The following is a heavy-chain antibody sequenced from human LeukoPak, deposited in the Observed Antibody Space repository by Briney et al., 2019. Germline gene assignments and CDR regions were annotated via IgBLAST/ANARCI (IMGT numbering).Heavy chain of an antibody. CDR3: ASHYETSGYFGFDI. CDR1: GYVFTNYW. J-gene: IGHJ3*02. Sequence: GESLKISCKGSGYVFTNYWIAWVRQVPEKGLEWMWIIHPGSSNTKYGPSFQGQVAISADKSISTAYLHWHNPRASDTAMYYCASHYETSGYFGFDIWGQGTMVTV. CDR2: IHPGSSNT. D-gene: IGHD3-22*01. V-gene: IGHV5-51*01.